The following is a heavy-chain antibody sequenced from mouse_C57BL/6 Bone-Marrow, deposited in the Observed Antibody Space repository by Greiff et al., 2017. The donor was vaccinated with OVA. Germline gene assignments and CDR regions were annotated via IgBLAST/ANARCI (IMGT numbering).Heavy chain of an antibody. J-gene: IGHJ3*01. CDR1: GFSLTSYG. CDR3: AKPSGVRAWFAY. CDR2: IWGDGST. D-gene: IGHD5-1*01. Sequence: VKLMQSGPGLVAPSQSLSITCTVSGFSLTSYGVSWVRQPPGKGLEWLGVIWGDGSTNYHSALIARQSISKDNSKSHVFLRLNSLQTDETATYYCAKPSGVRAWFAYWGQGTLVTVSA. V-gene: IGHV2-3*01.